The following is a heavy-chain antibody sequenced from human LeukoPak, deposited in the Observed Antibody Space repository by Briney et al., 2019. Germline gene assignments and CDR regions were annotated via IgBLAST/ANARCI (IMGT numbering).Heavy chain of an antibody. V-gene: IGHV3-23*01. D-gene: IGHD4-17*01. J-gene: IGHJ4*02. CDR3: ARMTTVTIFDY. CDR2: ISGSGSST. Sequence: PGGSLRLSCAASGFTFSSYAMSWVRQAPGKGLEWVSAISGSGSSTYYADSVKGRFTISRHNSKNTLYLQMNSLRAEDTAVYYCARMTTVTIFDYWGQGTLVTVSS. CDR1: GFTFSSYA.